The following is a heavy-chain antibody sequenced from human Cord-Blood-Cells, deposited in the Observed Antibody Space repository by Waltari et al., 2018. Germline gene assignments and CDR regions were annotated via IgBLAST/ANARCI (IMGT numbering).Heavy chain of an antibody. Sequence: QVQLVQSGAEVKKPGSSVKVSCKASGGTFRRYAISWVRQAPGQGLEWMGGIIPIFGTANYAQKFQGRVTITADESTSTAYMELSSLRSEDTAVYYCARVLYRTSCYDYWGQGTLVTVSS. CDR2: IIPIFGTA. V-gene: IGHV1-69*01. D-gene: IGHD2-2*01. CDR3: ARVLYRTSCYDY. CDR1: GGTFRRYA. J-gene: IGHJ4*02.